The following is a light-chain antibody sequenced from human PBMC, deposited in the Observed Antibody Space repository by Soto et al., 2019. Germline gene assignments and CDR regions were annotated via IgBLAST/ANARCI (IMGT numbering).Light chain of an antibody. CDR3: QQYRT. V-gene: IGKV1-5*01. CDR2: DAS. Sequence: DIPMTQSPSTLSASVGDRVTITCRASQSISSWLAWYQQKPGKAPQLLIYDASSLETGVPSRFSGSGSGTEFTLTISSLQAEDFATYYCQQYRTFGQGTKVDIK. J-gene: IGKJ1*01. CDR1: QSISSW.